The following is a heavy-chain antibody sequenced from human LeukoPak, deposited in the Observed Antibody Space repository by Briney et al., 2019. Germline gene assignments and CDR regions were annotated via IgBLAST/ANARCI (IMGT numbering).Heavy chain of an antibody. V-gene: IGHV3-21*01. Sequence: PGGSLRLSCAASGITFSSYTMNWVRHAPGEGLEWGFSISTSIGYIYYADSVKGRFTISRDNAKDSLYLQMNSLRAEDTAVYYCARRYGDYVRSFEYWGQGTLVTVSS. CDR3: ARRYGDYVRSFEY. CDR2: ISTSIGYI. CDR1: GITFSSYT. J-gene: IGHJ4*02. D-gene: IGHD4-17*01.